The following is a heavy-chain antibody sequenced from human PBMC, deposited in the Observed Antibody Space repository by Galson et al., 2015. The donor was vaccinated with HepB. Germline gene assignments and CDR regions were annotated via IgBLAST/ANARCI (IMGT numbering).Heavy chain of an antibody. CDR1: GYTFTGYY. Sequence: SVKVSCKASGYTFTGYYMHWVRQAPGQGLEWMGWINPNSGGTNYAQKFQGRVTMTRDTSISTAYMELSRLRSDDTAVYYCARGSWPLYYYYMDVWGKGTTVTVSS. CDR3: ARGSWPLYYYYMDV. D-gene: IGHD6-13*01. J-gene: IGHJ6*03. CDR2: INPNSGGT. V-gene: IGHV1-2*02.